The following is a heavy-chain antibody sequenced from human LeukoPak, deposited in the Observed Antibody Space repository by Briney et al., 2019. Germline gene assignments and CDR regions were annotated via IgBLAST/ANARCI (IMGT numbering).Heavy chain of an antibody. CDR2: INHSGST. J-gene: IGHJ4*02. D-gene: IGHD3-3*01. V-gene: IGHV4-34*01. CDR3: ARGTYDFWSGYYYFDY. Sequence: PSETLSLTCAVYGGSFSGYYWSWLRQPPGKGLEWIGEINHSGSTNYNPSLKSRVTISVDTSKNQFSLKLSSVTAADTAVYYCARGTYDFWSGYYYFDYWGQGTLVTVSS. CDR1: GGSFSGYY.